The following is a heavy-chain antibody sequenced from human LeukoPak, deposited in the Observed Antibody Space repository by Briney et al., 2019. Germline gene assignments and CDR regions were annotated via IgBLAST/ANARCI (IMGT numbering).Heavy chain of an antibody. CDR1: GFTFSSYG. J-gene: IGHJ3*02. CDR3: AKDYTYYYDSSGHDAFDI. D-gene: IGHD3-22*01. Sequence: PGGSLRLSCAASGFTFSSYGMHWVRQAPGKGLEWVAFIRYDGSNKYYADSVKGRFTISRDNSKNKLYLQMNSLRAEDTAVYYCAKDYTYYYDSSGHDAFDIWGQGTMVTVSS. CDR2: IRYDGSNK. V-gene: IGHV3-30*02.